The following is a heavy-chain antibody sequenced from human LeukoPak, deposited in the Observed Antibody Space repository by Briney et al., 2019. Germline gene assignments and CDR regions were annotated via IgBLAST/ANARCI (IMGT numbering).Heavy chain of an antibody. CDR2: IRYDGSNK. J-gene: IGHJ1*01. V-gene: IGHV3-30*02. CDR1: GFTFSSYG. D-gene: IGHD3-16*02. CDR3: SLGELSPRAEYFQH. Sequence: GGSLRLSCAASGFTFSSYGMHWVRQAPGKGLEWVAFIRYDGSNKYYADSVKGRFTISRDNSKNTLYLQMNSLRAEDTAVYYCSLGELSPRAEYFQHWGQGTLATVSS.